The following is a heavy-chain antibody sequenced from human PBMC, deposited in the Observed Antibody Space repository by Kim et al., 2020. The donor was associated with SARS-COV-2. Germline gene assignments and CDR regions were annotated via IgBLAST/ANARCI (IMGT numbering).Heavy chain of an antibody. D-gene: IGHD3-22*01. V-gene: IGHV3-43D*03. Sequence: GGSLRLSCAASGFTFDDYAMHWVRQAPGKGLEWVSLISWDGGSTYYADSVKGRFTISRDNSKNSLYLQMNSLRAEDTALYYCAKDDGDSSGYSIGTRGAFDYWGQGTLVTVSS. CDR3: AKDDGDSSGYSIGTRGAFDY. J-gene: IGHJ4*02. CDR2: ISWDGGST. CDR1: GFTFDDYA.